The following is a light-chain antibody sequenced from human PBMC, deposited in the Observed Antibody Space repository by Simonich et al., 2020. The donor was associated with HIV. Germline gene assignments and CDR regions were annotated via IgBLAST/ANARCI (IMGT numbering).Light chain of an antibody. Sequence: EIVLTQSPGTLSLSPGERATLSCRASQSVSSSYLAWYQQKPDLAPRLLIYDASSRATGIPDRFSGSGSGTDFTLTISSLQPEDFATYYCQQANSFPYTFGQGTKLEIK. CDR3: QQANSFPYT. CDR1: QSVSSSY. J-gene: IGKJ2*01. CDR2: DAS. V-gene: IGKV3D-20*01.